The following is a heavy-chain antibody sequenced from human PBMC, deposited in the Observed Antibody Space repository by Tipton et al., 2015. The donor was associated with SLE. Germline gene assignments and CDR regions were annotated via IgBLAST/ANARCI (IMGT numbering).Heavy chain of an antibody. J-gene: IGHJ4*02. D-gene: IGHD6-6*01. CDR1: GGSISSYY. Sequence: LRLSCTVSGGSISSYYWSWIRPPPGKGLDWIGYIYYSGSTNYNPSLKSRVTISVDTSKYQFFLNLSAVTATDTAVYYCAGGARGPDFGGQGTLGTVSS. V-gene: IGHV4-59*01. CDR2: IYYSGST. CDR3: AGGARGPDF.